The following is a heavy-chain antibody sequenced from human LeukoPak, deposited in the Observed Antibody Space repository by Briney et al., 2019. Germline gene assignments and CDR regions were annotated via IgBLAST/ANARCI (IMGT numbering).Heavy chain of an antibody. CDR2: IYTSGST. CDR1: GGSISTYY. Sequence: SETLSLTCTVSGGSISTYYWSWIRQPAGKGLEWIGRIYTSGSTNFNPSLKSRVTMSVDTSKSQFSLKLNSVTAADTAVYYCARAGYPSAFDIWGQGTMVTVSS. J-gene: IGHJ3*02. CDR3: ARAGYPSAFDI. D-gene: IGHD1-1*01. V-gene: IGHV4-4*07.